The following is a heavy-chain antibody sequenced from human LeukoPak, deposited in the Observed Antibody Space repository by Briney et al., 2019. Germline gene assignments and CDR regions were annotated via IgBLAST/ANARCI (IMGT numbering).Heavy chain of an antibody. V-gene: IGHV1-2*02. Sequence: GASVKVSCKASGYTLTGYYMHWVRQAPGQGLEWMGWINPNSGGTNYAQKFQGRVTMTRDTSISTAYMELSRLRSDDTAVYYCARERYCSSTSCVDYWGQGTLVTVSS. CDR3: ARERYCSSTSCVDY. CDR2: INPNSGGT. J-gene: IGHJ4*02. CDR1: GYTLTGYY. D-gene: IGHD2-2*01.